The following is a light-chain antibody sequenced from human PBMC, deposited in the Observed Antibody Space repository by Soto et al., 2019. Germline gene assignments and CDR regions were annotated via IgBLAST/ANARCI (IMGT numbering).Light chain of an antibody. J-gene: IGKJ3*01. CDR3: QQYGGSSFP. V-gene: IGKV3-20*01. CDR2: GAS. CDR1: QSVSGSY. Sequence: EIVLTQSPGTLSLSPGERATLSCRASQSVSGSYLAWYQQKPGQAPRLLIYGASSRDTGIPDSFSGSGSGTDFTLISSRLEPEDFALYYCQQYGGSSFPVGPGTKVDIK.